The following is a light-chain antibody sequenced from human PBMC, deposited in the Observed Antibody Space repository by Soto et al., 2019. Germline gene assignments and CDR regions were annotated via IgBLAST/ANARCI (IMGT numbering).Light chain of an antibody. V-gene: IGKV4-1*01. Sequence: DIVMTQSPDSLAVSLGERATINCKSSQSVLYNSNNKNYLAWYQQKPGQPPKLLIYWASTRESGVSDRFSGSGSGTDFTLTISSLQAEDVAIYYCQQYYSTPPTFGHGTRLEIK. J-gene: IGKJ5*01. CDR2: WAS. CDR3: QQYYSTPPT. CDR1: QSVLYNSNNKNY.